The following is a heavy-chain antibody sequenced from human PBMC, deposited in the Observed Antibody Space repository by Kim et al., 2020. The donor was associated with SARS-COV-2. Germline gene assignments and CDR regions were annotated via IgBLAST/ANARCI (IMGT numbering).Heavy chain of an antibody. J-gene: IGHJ4*02. CDR2: IIPIFGTA. CDR1: GGTFSSYA. Sequence: SVKVSCKASGGTFSSYAISWVRQAPGQGLEWMGGIIPIFGTANYAQKFQGRVTITADESTSTAYMELSSLRSEDTAVYYCASHWDGSGSYRVVRDYGKLYYFDYWGQGTLVTVSS. V-gene: IGHV1-69*13. D-gene: IGHD3-10*01. CDR3: ASHWDGSGSYRVVRDYGKLYYFDY.